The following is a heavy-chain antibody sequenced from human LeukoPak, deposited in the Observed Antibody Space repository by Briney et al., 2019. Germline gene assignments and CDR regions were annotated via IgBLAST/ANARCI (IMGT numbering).Heavy chain of an antibody. D-gene: IGHD3-22*01. V-gene: IGHV4-38-2*02. CDR2: IYHTGST. CDR3: ARAVDSSGFPPFQH. CDR1: GHSIINSFY. Sequence: SETLSLTCTVSGHSIINSFYWGWIRQPPGKGLEWIGSIYHTGSTYYNPSLKSRVTISVDTSKNQFSLRLNSVTAADTAVYYCARAVDSSGFPPFQHWGQGTLVTVSS. J-gene: IGHJ1*01.